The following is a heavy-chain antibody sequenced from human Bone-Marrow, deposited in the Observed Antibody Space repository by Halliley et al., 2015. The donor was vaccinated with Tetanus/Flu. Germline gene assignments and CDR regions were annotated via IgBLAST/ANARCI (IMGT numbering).Heavy chain of an antibody. Sequence: VSSISGSGLSTYYTDSVKGRFTISRDISKSTVFLQMNRLRAEDTAVYYCAKDQRLPFNSGFQDFWGQGTPVTVSS. CDR2: ISGSGLST. V-gene: IGHV3-23*01. CDR3: AKDQRLPFNSGFQDF. J-gene: IGHJ4*02. D-gene: IGHD5-12*01.